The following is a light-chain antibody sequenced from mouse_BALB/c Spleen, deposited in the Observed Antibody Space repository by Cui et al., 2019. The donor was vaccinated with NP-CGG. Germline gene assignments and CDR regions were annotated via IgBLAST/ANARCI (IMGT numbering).Light chain of an antibody. Sequence: QAVVTQESAFTTSPGETVTLTCRSSTGAVTTSNYANWVQEKPDHSFTSLIGGTNNRAPGVPARFSGSLIGDKAALTITGAQTEDEAIYFCALWYSNHWVFGGGTKLTVL. J-gene: IGLJ1*01. CDR2: GTN. CDR1: TGAVTTSNY. CDR3: ALWYSNHWV. V-gene: IGLV1*01.